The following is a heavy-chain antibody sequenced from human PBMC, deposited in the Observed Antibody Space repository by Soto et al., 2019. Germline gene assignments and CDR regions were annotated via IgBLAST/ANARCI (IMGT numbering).Heavy chain of an antibody. V-gene: IGHV4-34*01. J-gene: IGHJ4*02. Sequence: SETLSLTCAVYGGSFSGYYWSWIRQPPGKGLEWIGEINHSGSTNYNPSLKSRVTISVDTSKNQFSLKLSSVTAADTAVYYCARAIVGAAYFDYWGQGTLVTVSS. CDR1: GGSFSGYY. CDR3: ARAIVGAAYFDY. D-gene: IGHD1-26*01. CDR2: INHSGST.